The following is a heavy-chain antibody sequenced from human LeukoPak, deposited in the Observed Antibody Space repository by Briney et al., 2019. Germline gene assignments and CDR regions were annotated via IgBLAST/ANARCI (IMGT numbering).Heavy chain of an antibody. V-gene: IGHV3-74*01. J-gene: IGHJ4*02. D-gene: IGHD4-11*01. CDR1: GFTFSNYW. CDR3: ARTLYSNYYFDY. Sequence: PGGSLRLSCATSGFTFSNYWMHWVRHAPGRGLVWVSRINSGGSSTVYADSVKGRFTISRDNAKNTLYLQMNSLRAEDTAVYYCARTLYSNYYFDYWGQGSLVTASS. CDR2: INSGGSST.